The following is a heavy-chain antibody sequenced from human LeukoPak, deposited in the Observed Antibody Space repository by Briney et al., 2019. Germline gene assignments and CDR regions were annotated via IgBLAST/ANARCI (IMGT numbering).Heavy chain of an antibody. D-gene: IGHD6-13*01. CDR1: GDSISSGGYY. Sequence: TSSQTLSLTCTVSGDSISSGGYYWSWIRQHPGEGLEWIGNIYYSGSTYYNPSLKSRVTISVDTSKNQFSLKLNSVTAADTAVYYCARRGIAAAVYFDYWGQGTLVTVSS. CDR2: IYYSGST. V-gene: IGHV4-31*03. CDR3: ARRGIAAAVYFDY. J-gene: IGHJ4*02.